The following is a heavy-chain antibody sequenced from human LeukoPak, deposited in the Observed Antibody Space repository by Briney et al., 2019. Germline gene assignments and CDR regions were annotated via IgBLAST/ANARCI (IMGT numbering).Heavy chain of an antibody. J-gene: IGHJ4*02. V-gene: IGHV3-11*01. CDR2: ISRGGNSI. CDR1: GFTFSNAW. CDR3: ARDQFLDY. Sequence: GGSLRLSCAASGFTFSNAWMSWVRQAPGKGLEWVSSISRGGNSIFYAESVKGRFTISRDNAKSSLYLQMNSLRAEDTAVYYCARDQFLDYRGQGSLVTVSS.